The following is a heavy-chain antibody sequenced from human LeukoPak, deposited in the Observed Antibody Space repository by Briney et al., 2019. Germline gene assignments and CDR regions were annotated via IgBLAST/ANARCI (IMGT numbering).Heavy chain of an antibody. CDR1: GFPFSSYA. CDR3: AKPMTTVTTPFGY. J-gene: IGHJ4*02. CDR2: ISGSGGST. D-gene: IGHD4-17*01. Sequence: GGSLRLSCAASGFPFSSYAMSWVRQAPGKGLEWVSVISGSGGSTYYADSVKGRFTISRDNSKNTLYLQMNSLRAEDTATYYCAKPMTTVTTPFGYWGQGTLVTVSS. V-gene: IGHV3-23*01.